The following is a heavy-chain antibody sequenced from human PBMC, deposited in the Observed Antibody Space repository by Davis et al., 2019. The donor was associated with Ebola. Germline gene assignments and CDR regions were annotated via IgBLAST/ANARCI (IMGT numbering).Heavy chain of an antibody. D-gene: IGHD6-19*01. Sequence: PGGSLRLSCAGSGFTFSTYAMTWVRQAPGKGLEWVSRISGSGGDPHYADSVKGRFTISRDNAKKSSYLQMNSLRAEDTAVYYCARVGYTSGWGVWGKGTTVTVSS. CDR3: ARVGYTSGWGV. V-gene: IGHV3-23*01. J-gene: IGHJ6*04. CDR1: GFTFSTYA. CDR2: ISGSGGDP.